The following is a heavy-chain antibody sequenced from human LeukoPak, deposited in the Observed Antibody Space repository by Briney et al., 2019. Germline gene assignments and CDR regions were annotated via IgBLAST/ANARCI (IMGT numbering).Heavy chain of an antibody. CDR3: EADDSSHDY. Sequence: GRSLRLSCAASGFTFSSYWMSWVRQGPGRGLEWVANIKQDGSEKYYVDSVKGRFTISRDNAKNSLYLQMNSLRAEDTAVYYCEADDSSHDYWGQGTLVTVSS. D-gene: IGHD3-22*01. CDR1: GFTFSSYW. CDR2: IKQDGSEK. J-gene: IGHJ4*02. V-gene: IGHV3-7*01.